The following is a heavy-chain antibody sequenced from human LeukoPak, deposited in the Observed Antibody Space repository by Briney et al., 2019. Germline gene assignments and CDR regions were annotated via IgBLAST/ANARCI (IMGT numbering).Heavy chain of an antibody. J-gene: IGHJ4*02. CDR2: VYSTGT. CDR1: GGSISSDY. Sequence: SETLSLTCSVSGGSISSDYWSWIRKPPGKGLEWIGYVYSTGTNYNPSLRSRVTMSVDTSRNQFSLKLSSVTAADTAVYYCARHPTYGTYYFDYWGQGTLVTVSS. CDR3: ARHPTYGTYYFDY. D-gene: IGHD3-16*01. V-gene: IGHV4-59*08.